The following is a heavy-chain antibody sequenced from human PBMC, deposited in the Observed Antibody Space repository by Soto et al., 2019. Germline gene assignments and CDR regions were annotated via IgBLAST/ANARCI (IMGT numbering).Heavy chain of an antibody. Sequence: GASVKVSCKASGYTFTNYGISWVRQAPGQGLEWMGRITANNGNAYYADSVKGRFTISRDNAKSTLYLQMNSLRDEDTAVYYCVRGNTGYGNFDSWGQGTLVTVSS. J-gene: IGHJ4*02. CDR1: GYTFTNYG. V-gene: IGHV1-18*04. CDR3: VRGNTGYGNFDS. D-gene: IGHD5-12*01. CDR2: ITANNGNA.